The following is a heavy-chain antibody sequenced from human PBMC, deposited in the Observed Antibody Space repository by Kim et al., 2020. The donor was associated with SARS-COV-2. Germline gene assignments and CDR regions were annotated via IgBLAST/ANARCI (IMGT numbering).Heavy chain of an antibody. J-gene: IGHJ4*02. CDR2: IYHGENT. Sequence: SETLSLTCSVSGDSISYYYCSWIRQLPGKGLEWLGYIYHGENTDYNPSLKSRVTISWDTSKNQFSLDLTSVTDADTAVYYCARSEGRGSWHQFDYWDQGILVTVSS. D-gene: IGHD6-13*01. V-gene: IGHV4-59*01. CDR3: ARSEGRGSWHQFDY. CDR1: GDSISYYY.